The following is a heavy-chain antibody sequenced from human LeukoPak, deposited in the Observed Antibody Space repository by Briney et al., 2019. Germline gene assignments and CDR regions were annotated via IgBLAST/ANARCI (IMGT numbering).Heavy chain of an antibody. Sequence: TGGSLRLSCAASGFTFSSYAMSWVRQAPGKGLEWVSAISGSGGSTYYADSVKGRFTISRDNSKNTLYLQMNSLRAEDTAVYYCAKDGAYSSRLNAFDIWGQGTMVTVSS. D-gene: IGHD6-13*01. CDR1: GFTFSSYA. V-gene: IGHV3-23*01. J-gene: IGHJ3*02. CDR3: AKDGAYSSRLNAFDI. CDR2: ISGSGGST.